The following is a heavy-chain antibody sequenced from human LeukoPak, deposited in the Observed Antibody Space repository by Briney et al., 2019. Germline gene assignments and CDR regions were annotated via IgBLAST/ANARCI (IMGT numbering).Heavy chain of an antibody. CDR1: GFTLSSYS. D-gene: IGHD1-1*01. Sequence: PGGSLRLSCAASGFTLSSYSMNWVRQAPGKGLEWVSPFSSSSSHIYYADSVKGRFTISRDNAKNSLYLQMSSLRAEDTAVYYCARVAKERVGGVYYFDYWGQGTLVTVSS. J-gene: IGHJ4*02. V-gene: IGHV3-21*01. CDR2: FSSSSSHI. CDR3: ARVAKERVGGVYYFDY.